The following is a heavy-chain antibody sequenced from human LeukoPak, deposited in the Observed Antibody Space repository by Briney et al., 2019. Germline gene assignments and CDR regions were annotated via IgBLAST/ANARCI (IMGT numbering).Heavy chain of an antibody. J-gene: IGHJ3*02. Sequence: SEALSLTCTVSGGSISSYYWSWIRQPPGKGLEWIGYIYYNGSTNYNPSLKSRVTISVDTSKNQFSLKLSSVTAADTAVYYCAREFKGYCTNGVCYNDAFDIWGQGTMVTVSS. V-gene: IGHV4-59*01. CDR3: AREFKGYCTNGVCYNDAFDI. CDR1: GGSISSYY. CDR2: IYYNGST. D-gene: IGHD2-8*01.